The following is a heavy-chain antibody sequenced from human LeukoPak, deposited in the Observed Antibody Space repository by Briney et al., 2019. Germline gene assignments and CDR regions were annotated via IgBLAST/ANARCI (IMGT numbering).Heavy chain of an antibody. CDR3: ARKNSYYYGSGSHFDY. J-gene: IGHJ4*02. V-gene: IGHV3-30*02. D-gene: IGHD3-10*01. Sequence: GGPLRLPCTASGFTFSTYRMIWVRQAPGKGLEGVAFIRYDGSNKYYADSVKGRFTNSRENSKNTLYLQMNSLRAEDTAVDYCARKNSYYYGSGSHFDYWGQGTLVTVSS. CDR2: IRYDGSNK. CDR1: GFTFSTYR.